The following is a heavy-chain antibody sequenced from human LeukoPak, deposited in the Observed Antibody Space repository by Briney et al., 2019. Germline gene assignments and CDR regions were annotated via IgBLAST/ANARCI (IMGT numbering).Heavy chain of an antibody. Sequence: SETLSLTCAVSGVSISSGGYYWSWIRQPPGKGLEWIGYIYYSGSTNYNPSLKSRVTISVDTSKNQFSLKLSSVTAADTAVYYCARDQIYYYDSSGWFDPWGQGTLVTVSS. V-gene: IGHV4-61*08. CDR3: ARDQIYYYDSSGWFDP. D-gene: IGHD3-22*01. CDR2: IYYSGST. J-gene: IGHJ5*02. CDR1: GVSISSGGYY.